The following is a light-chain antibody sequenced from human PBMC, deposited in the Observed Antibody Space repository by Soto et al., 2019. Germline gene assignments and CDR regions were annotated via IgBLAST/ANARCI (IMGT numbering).Light chain of an antibody. CDR1: QGISSY. Sequence: DIQLTQSPSFLSASVGDRGTITCRASQGISSYLAWYQQKPGKAPKLLIYAASTLQSGVPSRFSGSGSGTEFTLTISSLQPDDFATYYCQQLNSYPQTFGQGTKLEIK. J-gene: IGKJ2*01. V-gene: IGKV1-9*01. CDR2: AAS. CDR3: QQLNSYPQT.